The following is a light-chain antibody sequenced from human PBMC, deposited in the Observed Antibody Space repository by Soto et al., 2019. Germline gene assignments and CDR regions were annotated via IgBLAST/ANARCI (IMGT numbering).Light chain of an antibody. Sequence: EFVLTQSPGTLSLSPGERATLSCRASQTVRNNYLAWYQQKPGQAPRLLIYDASSRATGIPDRFSGGGSGIDFTHTISRLEPEDFAVYYCQQFSSYPLTFGGGTKVDIK. CDR2: DAS. J-gene: IGKJ4*01. V-gene: IGKV3-20*01. CDR1: QTVRNNY. CDR3: QQFSSYPLT.